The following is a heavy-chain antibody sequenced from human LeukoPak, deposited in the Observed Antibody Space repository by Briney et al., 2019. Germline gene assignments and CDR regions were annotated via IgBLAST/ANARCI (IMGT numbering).Heavy chain of an antibody. V-gene: IGHV3-33*01. CDR2: IWYDGSNK. CDR1: GFTFSSYG. J-gene: IGHJ4*02. Sequence: PGGSLRLSCAASGFTFSSYGMHWVRQAPGKGLEWVAVIWYDGSNKYYADSVKGRFTISRDNSKNTLYLQMNSLRAEDTALYYCARAYYDFCSGLENYWGQGTLVTVSS. CDR3: ARAYYDFCSGLENY. D-gene: IGHD3-3*01.